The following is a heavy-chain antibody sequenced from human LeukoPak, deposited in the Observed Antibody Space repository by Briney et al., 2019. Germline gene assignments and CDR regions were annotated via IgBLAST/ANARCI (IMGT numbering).Heavy chain of an antibody. V-gene: IGHV3-48*02. CDR1: GFTFSNYG. CDR2: IKSSGSTI. CDR3: ARDRSSCYPLGHDPFDI. J-gene: IGHJ3*02. D-gene: IGHD2-15*01. Sequence: GGSLRLSCAASGFTFSNYGMDWVRQAPGKGLEWISHIKSSGSTIYYGDSVKGRFTISRDNAKNSLYLQMNSLRDEDTAVYYFARDRSSCYPLGHDPFDIWGQGTMVTVSS.